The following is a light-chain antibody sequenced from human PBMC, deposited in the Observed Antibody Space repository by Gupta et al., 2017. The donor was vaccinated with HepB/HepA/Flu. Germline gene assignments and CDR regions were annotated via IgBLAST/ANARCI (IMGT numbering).Light chain of an antibody. CDR2: NTN. V-gene: IGLV8-61*01. CDR1: SASVSIAYY. J-gene: IGLJ2*01. CDR3: VLYVGSGPV. Sequence: QTVVTQEPSLSVSPGGTVTLTCALSSASVSIAYYPIWYQQTPGQTPRTLIYNTNKRSSGVPDRFSCSLLGNKAALTTAVDQADDECDYYCVLYVGSGPVFGGGTKLTVL.